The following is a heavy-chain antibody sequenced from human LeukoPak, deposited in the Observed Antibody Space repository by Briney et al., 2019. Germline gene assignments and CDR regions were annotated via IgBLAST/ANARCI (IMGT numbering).Heavy chain of an antibody. V-gene: IGHV3-30*02. CDR3: AKVVTGYCSTTSCPFDS. CDR1: GFTFSTYG. CDR2: IRYDGSNK. D-gene: IGHD2-2*01. J-gene: IGHJ4*02. Sequence: GGSLRLSCAASGFTFSTYGMDWVRQAPGKGLEWVAYIRYDGSNKNYADSVEGRFTISRDNSKNTPYLQMSSLRAEDTAVYYCAKVVTGYCSTTSCPFDSWGQGTLVTVSS.